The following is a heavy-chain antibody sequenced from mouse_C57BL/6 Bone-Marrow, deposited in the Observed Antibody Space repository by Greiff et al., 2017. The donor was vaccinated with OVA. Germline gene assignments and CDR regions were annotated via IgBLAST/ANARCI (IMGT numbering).Heavy chain of an antibody. D-gene: IGHD1-1*01. Sequence: VQLQQPGAELVMPGASVKLSCKASGYTFTSYWMHWVKQRPGQGLEWIGEIDPSDSYTNYNQKFKGKSTLTVDKSSSTAYMELRSLTSEDSAVYFCAREGSTVVNYYAMDYWGQGTSVTVSS. CDR1: GYTFTSYW. V-gene: IGHV1-69*01. J-gene: IGHJ4*01. CDR3: AREGSTVVNYYAMDY. CDR2: IDPSDSYT.